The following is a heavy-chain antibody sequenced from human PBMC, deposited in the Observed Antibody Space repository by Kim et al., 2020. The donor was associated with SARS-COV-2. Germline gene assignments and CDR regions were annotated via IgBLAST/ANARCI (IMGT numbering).Heavy chain of an antibody. V-gene: IGHV3-9*01. J-gene: IGHJ4*02. CDR2: ISWNSGSI. CDR3: AKVYGSGHTPDH. CDR1: GFTFDDYA. D-gene: IGHD3-10*01. Sequence: GGSLRLSCAASGFTFDDYAMHWVRQAPGKGLEWVSGISWNSGSIGYADSVKGRFTISRDNAKNSLYLQMNSLRAEDTALYYCAKVYGSGHTPDHWGQGTLVTVSS.